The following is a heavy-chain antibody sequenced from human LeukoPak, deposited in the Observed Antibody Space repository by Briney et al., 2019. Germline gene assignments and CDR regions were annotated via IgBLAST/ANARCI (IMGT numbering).Heavy chain of an antibody. J-gene: IGHJ6*03. V-gene: IGHV3-30*18. D-gene: IGHD3-10*01. Sequence: PGGSLRLSCAASGFTFSSYGMHWVRQAPGKGLEWVAVISYDGSNKYYADSVKGRFTISRDNSKNTLYLQMNSLRAEDTAVYYCAKAIRDYNYYYYMDVWGKGTTVTVSS. CDR3: AKAIRDYNYYYYMDV. CDR1: GFTFSSYG. CDR2: ISYDGSNK.